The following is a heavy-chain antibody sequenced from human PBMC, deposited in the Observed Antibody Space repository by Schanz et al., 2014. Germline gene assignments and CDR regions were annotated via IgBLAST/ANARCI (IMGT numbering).Heavy chain of an antibody. J-gene: IGHJ3*02. Sequence: QVQLQESGPGLVKPSGTLSLTCAVSGGSISSSDWWSWVRQPPGKGLEWIGEIYHSGSTNYNPSLNSRVTISVNNPKKQYSLKVTSMTAADTAGDCCARDRGHGVGRGDSWGQGTMVTVSS. D-gene: IGHD5-12*01. V-gene: IGHV4-4*01. CDR1: GGSISSSDW. CDR2: IYHSGST. CDR3: ARDRGHGVGRGDS.